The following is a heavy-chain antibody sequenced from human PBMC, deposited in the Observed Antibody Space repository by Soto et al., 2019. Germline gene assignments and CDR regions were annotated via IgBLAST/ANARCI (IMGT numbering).Heavy chain of an antibody. CDR3: ARTMTTVTTGARVAYYYYGMDV. J-gene: IGHJ6*02. V-gene: IGHV1-69*01. CDR2: IIPIFGTA. Sequence: QVQLVQSGAEVKKPGSSVKVSCKASGGTFSSYAISWVRQAPGQGLEWMGGIIPIFGTANYAQKFQGRVTITADESTSTAYMELSSLRSEDTAVYYCARTMTTVTTGARVAYYYYGMDVWGQGTTVTVSS. D-gene: IGHD4-17*01. CDR1: GGTFSSYA.